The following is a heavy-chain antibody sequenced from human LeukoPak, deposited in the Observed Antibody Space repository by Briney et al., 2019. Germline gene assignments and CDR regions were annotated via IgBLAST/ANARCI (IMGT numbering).Heavy chain of an antibody. CDR1: GFTFSSYS. CDR3: ARVQVGATLAFDY. J-gene: IGHJ4*02. CDR2: ISSSSSYI. Sequence: PGGSLRLSCAASGFTFSSYSMNWVRQAPGKGLEWVSSISSSSSYIYYADSVKGRFTNSRDNAKNSLYLQMNSLRAEDTAVYYCARVQVGATLAFDYWGQGTLVTVSS. D-gene: IGHD1-26*01. V-gene: IGHV3-21*01.